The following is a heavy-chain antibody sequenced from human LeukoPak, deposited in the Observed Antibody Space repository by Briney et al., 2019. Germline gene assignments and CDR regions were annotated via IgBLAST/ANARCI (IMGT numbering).Heavy chain of an antibody. CDR3: ARLRPQDAFDI. CDR1: GYTYTSYW. Sequence: GESLKISCKGSGYTYTSYWIGWVRQLPGKGLEWMGIIYPGDSDTRYSPSFQGQVTISADKSISTAYLQWNSLKASDTAMYYCARLRPQDAFDIWGQGTMVSVSS. V-gene: IGHV5-51*01. J-gene: IGHJ3*02. CDR2: IYPGDSDT.